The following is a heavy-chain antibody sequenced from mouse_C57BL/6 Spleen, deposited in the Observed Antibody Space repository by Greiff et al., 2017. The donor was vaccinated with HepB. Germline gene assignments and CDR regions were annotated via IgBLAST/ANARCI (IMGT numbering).Heavy chain of an antibody. J-gene: IGHJ4*01. CDR3: AFYDYDGGNAMDY. Sequence: EVQLQQSGPELVKPGASVKISCKASGCTFTDYYMNWVKQSHGKSLEWIGDINPNNGGTSYNQKFKGKATLTVDKSSSTAYMELRSLTSEDSAVYYCAFYDYDGGNAMDYWGQGTSVTVSS. CDR2: INPNNGGT. V-gene: IGHV1-26*01. CDR1: GCTFTDYY. D-gene: IGHD2-4*01.